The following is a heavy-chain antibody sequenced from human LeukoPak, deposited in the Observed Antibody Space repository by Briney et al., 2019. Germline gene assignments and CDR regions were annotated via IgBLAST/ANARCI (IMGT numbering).Heavy chain of an antibody. CDR1: GDSISISTYY. D-gene: IGHD3-22*01. V-gene: IGHV4-39*01. CDR2: ISYSGST. CDR3: ARGPYSYDSSGAFDI. J-gene: IGHJ3*02. Sequence: PSKTLSLTCTVSGDSISISTYYWGWIRQPPGKGLEWIGSISYSGSTYYNPSLKSRVTISLDTSKIQFSLKLSSVTAADTAVYFCARGPYSYDSSGAFDIWGQGTMVTVSS.